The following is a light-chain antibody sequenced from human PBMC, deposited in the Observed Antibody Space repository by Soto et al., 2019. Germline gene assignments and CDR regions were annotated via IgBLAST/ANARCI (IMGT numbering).Light chain of an antibody. V-gene: IGKV1-33*01. J-gene: IGKJ5*01. CDR3: QHYNGFPIT. Sequence: DIQMTQSPSSLSASVGDRVTITCQAGQDISNYLNWYQQKPGKAPKLLIYDASNLETGVPSRFSGSGSGTDFTFTINNLQPEDIGTYYCQHYNGFPITFGQGTRLEIK. CDR1: QDISNY. CDR2: DAS.